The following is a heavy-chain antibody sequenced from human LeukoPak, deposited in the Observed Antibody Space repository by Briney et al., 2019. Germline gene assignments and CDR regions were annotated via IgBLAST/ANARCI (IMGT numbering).Heavy chain of an antibody. CDR1: GGSITSYY. CDR2: IYTSGST. V-gene: IGHV4-4*07. Sequence: SETLSLTCSVSGGSITSYYWSWIRQPAGKGLEWIGRIYTSGSTNYNPSLKSRVTMSVDTSKNQFSLKLSSVAAADTAVYYCARGYSYGYMAYFDYWGRGTLVTVSS. D-gene: IGHD5-18*01. J-gene: IGHJ4*02. CDR3: ARGYSYGYMAYFDY.